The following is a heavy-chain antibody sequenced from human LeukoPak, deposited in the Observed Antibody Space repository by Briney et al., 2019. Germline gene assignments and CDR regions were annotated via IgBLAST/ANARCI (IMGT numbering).Heavy chain of an antibody. CDR2: IRYDGSNK. D-gene: IGHD3-9*01. CDR3: ASTYDILTGYSEHDAFDI. CDR1: GFTFSSYG. J-gene: IGHJ3*02. Sequence: GGSLRLSCAASGFTFSSYGMYWVRQAPGKGLEWVAFIRYDGSNKYYADSVKGRFTISRDNSKNTLDLQMNSLRAEDTAVYYCASTYDILTGYSEHDAFDIWGQGTMVTVSS. V-gene: IGHV3-30*02.